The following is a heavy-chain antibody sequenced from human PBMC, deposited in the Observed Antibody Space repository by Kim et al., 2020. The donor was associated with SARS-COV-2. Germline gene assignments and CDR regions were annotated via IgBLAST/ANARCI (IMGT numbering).Heavy chain of an antibody. CDR2: ISHDGTDK. CDR1: GYTFNEFG. CDR3: AKDVRNFDYWDGMDV. V-gene: IGHV3-30*18. J-gene: IGHJ6*02. Sequence: GGSLRLSCAASGYTFNEFGMHWVRQAPGKGLEWVTTISHDGTDKYYVDSVKGRFTISRDNSINTLHLQMTSVRPEDTAVYYCAKDVRNFDYWDGMDVWGPGTTVIVSS. D-gene: IGHD3-9*01.